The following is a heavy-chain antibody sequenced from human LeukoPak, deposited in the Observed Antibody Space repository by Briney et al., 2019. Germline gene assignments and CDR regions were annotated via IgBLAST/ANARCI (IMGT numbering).Heavy chain of an antibody. CDR3: ARGPYSYDSSGAFDI. CDR1: GGTFSSYA. V-gene: IGHV1-69*06. Sequence: SVKVSCKASGGTFSSYAISWVRQAPGQGLEWMGGIIPIFGTANYAQKFQGRVTITADKSTRTAYMELSSLRSEDTAVYYCARGPYSYDSSGAFDIWGQGTMVTVSS. D-gene: IGHD3-22*01. CDR2: IIPIFGTA. J-gene: IGHJ3*02.